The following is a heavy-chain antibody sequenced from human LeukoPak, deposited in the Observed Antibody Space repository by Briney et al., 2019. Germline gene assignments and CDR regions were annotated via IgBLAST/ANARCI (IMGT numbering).Heavy chain of an antibody. CDR2: IIPIFGIA. CDR3: AREEVVVVAATVGHYFDY. Sequence: PVKVSCKASGGTFSSYAISWVRQAPGQGLEWMGRIIPIFGIANHAQKFQGRVTITADKSTSTAYMELSSLRSEDTAVYYCAREEVVVVAATVGHYFDYWGQGTLVTVSS. D-gene: IGHD2-15*01. J-gene: IGHJ4*02. CDR1: GGTFSSYA. V-gene: IGHV1-69*04.